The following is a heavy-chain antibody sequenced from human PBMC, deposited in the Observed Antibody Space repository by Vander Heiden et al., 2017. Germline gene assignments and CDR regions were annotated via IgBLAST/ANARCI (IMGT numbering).Heavy chain of an antibody. V-gene: IGHV3-30*04. Sequence: QVQLVGSGGGVGQPGRSLRLLCAASGFTFSSYAMHWVRQAPGKGLEWVAVISYDGSNKYYADSVKGRFTISRDNSKNTLYLQMNSLRAEDTAVYYCARARGYSYGYGDYWGQGTLVTVSS. CDR1: GFTFSSYA. J-gene: IGHJ4*02. CDR2: ISYDGSNK. CDR3: ARARGYSYGYGDY. D-gene: IGHD5-18*01.